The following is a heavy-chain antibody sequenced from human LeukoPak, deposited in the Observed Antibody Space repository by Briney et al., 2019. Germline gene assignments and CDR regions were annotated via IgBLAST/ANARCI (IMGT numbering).Heavy chain of an antibody. CDR2: ISAYNGNT. CDR3: ARGPLTSVVNWEEPYFDY. CDR1: GYTFTSYG. V-gene: IGHV1-18*01. D-gene: IGHD4-23*01. J-gene: IGHJ4*02. Sequence: GASVKVSCKASGYTFTSYGVSWVRQAPGQGLEWMGWISAYNGNTNYAQKLQGRVTMTTDTSTSTAYMELRSLRSDDTAVYYCARGPLTSVVNWEEPYFDYWGQGTLVTVSS.